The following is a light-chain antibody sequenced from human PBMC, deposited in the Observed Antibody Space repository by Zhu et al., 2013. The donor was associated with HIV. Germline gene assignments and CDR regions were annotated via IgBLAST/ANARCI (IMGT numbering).Light chain of an antibody. V-gene: IGKV3-15*01. CDR2: KTS. J-gene: IGKJ3*01. CDR1: ANIRNN. Sequence: EIALTQSPATLSLSPGERATLSCRTTANIRNNLAWYHQRPGQAPRLLIYKTSARAVGIPARFSGGGSGTDFTLNISSLQFEDFGLYYCHFYNGSFLFTFGPGTRV. CDR3: HFYNGSFLFT.